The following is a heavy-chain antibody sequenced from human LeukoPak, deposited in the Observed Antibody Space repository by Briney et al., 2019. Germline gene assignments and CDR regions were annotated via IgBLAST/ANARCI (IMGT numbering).Heavy chain of an antibody. CDR2: IYHSGST. D-gene: IGHD1-1*01. V-gene: IGHV4-38-2*02. J-gene: IGHJ3*02. CDR3: ARDGSGTTGTTKAGGDAFDI. Sequence: SETLSLTCTVSGGSISSYYWSWIRQPPGKGLEWIGSIYHSGSTYYNPSLKSRVTISVDTSKNQFSLKLSSVTAADTAVYYCARDGSGTTGTTKAGGDAFDIWGQGTMVTVSS. CDR1: GGSISSYY.